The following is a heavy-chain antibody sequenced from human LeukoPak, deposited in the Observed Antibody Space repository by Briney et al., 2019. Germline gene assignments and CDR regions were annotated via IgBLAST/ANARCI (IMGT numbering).Heavy chain of an antibody. J-gene: IGHJ4*02. V-gene: IGHV4-59*12. CDR2: IYYSGST. CDR1: GGSISSYY. Sequence: SETLSLTCTVSGGSISSYYWSWIRQHPGKGLEWIGYIYYSGSTYYNPSLKSRVTISVDTSKNQFSLKLSSVTAADTAVYYCARRRGPTYYYDSSGRTYYFDYWGQGTLVTVSS. CDR3: ARRRGPTYYYDSSGRTYYFDY. D-gene: IGHD3-22*01.